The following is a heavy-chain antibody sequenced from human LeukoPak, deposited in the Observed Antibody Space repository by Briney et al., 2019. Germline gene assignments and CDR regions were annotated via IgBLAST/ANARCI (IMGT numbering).Heavy chain of an antibody. CDR1: AGSISSNY. CDR3: ARLRIAVAAPLNQFSYGMDV. V-gene: IGHV4-59*08. J-gene: IGHJ6*02. D-gene: IGHD6-19*01. CDR2: IYYSGST. Sequence: SETLSLICTVSAGSISSNYWSCIRHPPGEGLEWLGYIYYSGSTNYNPSLKSRVTISVDTSKNQFSLKLSSVTAADTAVYYCARLRIAVAAPLNQFSYGMDVWGQGTTVTVSS.